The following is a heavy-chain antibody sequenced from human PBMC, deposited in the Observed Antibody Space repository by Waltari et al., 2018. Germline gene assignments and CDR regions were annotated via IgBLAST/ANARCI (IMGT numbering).Heavy chain of an antibody. CDR2: ISSNGVST. D-gene: IGHD2-21*01. V-gene: IGHV3-64*01. CDR1: GFSFSIYA. Sequence: EVQLVESGGGLVQPGGSLRLSCAASGFSFSIYAMTWVSQAPGKGLEYVSAISSNGVSTYYANSMKGRLSISRDNSKNTLYLQMGSLRAEDMAVYYCARSPDQPDSLDYYMDVWGKGTTVTVSS. J-gene: IGHJ6*03. CDR3: ARSPDQPDSLDYYMDV.